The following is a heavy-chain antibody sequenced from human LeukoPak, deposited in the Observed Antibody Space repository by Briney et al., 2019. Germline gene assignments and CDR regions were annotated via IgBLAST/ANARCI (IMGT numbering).Heavy chain of an antibody. CDR3: ARAGYCSGGSCYRVYYFDY. J-gene: IGHJ4*02. CDR2: MNPNSGNK. CDR1: GYTFTSYD. V-gene: IGHV1-8*01. D-gene: IGHD2-15*01. Sequence: PGASVKVSCKASGYTFTSYDINWVRQATGQGLEWMGWMNPNSGNKGYAQKFQGRVTMTRNTSISTAYMELSSLRSEDTAVYYCARAGYCSGGSCYRVYYFDYWGQGTLVTVSS.